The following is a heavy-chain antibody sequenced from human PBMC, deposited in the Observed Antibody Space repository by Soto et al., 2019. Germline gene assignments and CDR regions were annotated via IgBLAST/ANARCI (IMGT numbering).Heavy chain of an antibody. CDR3: AKDRGGDCPDNSCYFGADS. J-gene: IGHJ4*02. CDR1: GFTFSSYG. V-gene: IGHV3-30*18. D-gene: IGHD2-2*01. CDR2: ISDTGSSH. Sequence: PGGSLRLSCVGSGFTFSSYGMHWVRQAPGKGLECVAVISDTGSSHYYAASVEGRFTVSRENSKNTLSLHMDRLRVEDTAVYYCAKDRGGDCPDNSCYFGADSWGQGTLVTVSS.